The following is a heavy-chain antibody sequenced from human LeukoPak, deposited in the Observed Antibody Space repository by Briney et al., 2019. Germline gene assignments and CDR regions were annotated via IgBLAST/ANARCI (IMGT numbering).Heavy chain of an antibody. V-gene: IGHV1-2*02. J-gene: IGHJ4*02. Sequence: ASVKVSCKASGYTFTGYYIHWVRQAPGQGLEWMGWINPNSGGTNYAQKFQGRVTMTRDTSISTAYMEMTRLTSDDTAVYYCTRDRGFCSEGSCYPFDYWGQGTLVTVSS. CDR3: TRDRGFCSEGSCYPFDY. D-gene: IGHD2-15*01. CDR2: INPNSGGT. CDR1: GYTFTGYY.